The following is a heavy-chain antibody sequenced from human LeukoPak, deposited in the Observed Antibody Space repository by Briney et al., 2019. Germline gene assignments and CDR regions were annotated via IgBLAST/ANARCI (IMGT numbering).Heavy chain of an antibody. CDR1: GGSISSHSYY. V-gene: IGHV4-39*07. D-gene: IGHD3-3*01. Sequence: SETLSLTCTVSGGSISSHSYYWGCIRQPPGKRLEWIGTMYYSGNAYYNPSLKSRVTISVDTSKNQFSLKLSSVTAADTAVYYCARGYYGAKDWGQGTLVTVPS. J-gene: IGHJ4*02. CDR3: ARGYYGAKD. CDR2: MYYSGNA.